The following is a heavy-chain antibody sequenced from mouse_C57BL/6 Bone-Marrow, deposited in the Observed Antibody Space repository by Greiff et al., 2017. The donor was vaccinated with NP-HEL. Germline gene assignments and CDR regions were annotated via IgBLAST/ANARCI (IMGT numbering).Heavy chain of an antibody. CDR2: IDPENGDT. Sequence: EVQLQQSGAELVRPGASVKLSCTASGFNIKDDYMHWVKQRPEQGLEWIGWIDPENGDTEYASKFQGKATITADTSSNTAYLQLSSLTSEDTAVYYCTTYDGYYLFDYWGQGTTLTVSS. J-gene: IGHJ2*01. D-gene: IGHD2-3*01. V-gene: IGHV14-4*01. CDR3: TTYDGYYLFDY. CDR1: GFNIKDDY.